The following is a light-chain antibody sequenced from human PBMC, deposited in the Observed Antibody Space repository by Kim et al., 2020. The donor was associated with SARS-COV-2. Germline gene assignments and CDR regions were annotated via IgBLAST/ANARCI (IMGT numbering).Light chain of an antibody. Sequence: GQKVPISGSESSSNIGNNYVSWYQQLPGTAPKLLIYDNNKRPSGIPDRFSGSKSGTSATLGITGLQTGDEADYYCGTWDSSLSAVVFGGGTQLTVL. V-gene: IGLV1-51*01. J-gene: IGLJ2*01. CDR2: DNN. CDR1: SSNIGNNY. CDR3: GTWDSSLSAVV.